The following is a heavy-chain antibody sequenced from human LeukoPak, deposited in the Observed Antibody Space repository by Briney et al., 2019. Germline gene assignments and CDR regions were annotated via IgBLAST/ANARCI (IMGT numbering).Heavy chain of an antibody. CDR1: GFTVSSNY. CDR3: ARESIAAAGPVDY. D-gene: IGHD6-13*01. CDR2: IYSGGST. J-gene: IGHJ4*02. Sequence: GGSLRLSCAASGFTVSSNYMSWVRQAPGKGLEWVSVIYSGGSTYYADSVKGRFTISRDNSKNTLYPQMNSLRAEDTAVYYCARESIAAAGPVDYWGQGTLVAVSS. V-gene: IGHV3-66*01.